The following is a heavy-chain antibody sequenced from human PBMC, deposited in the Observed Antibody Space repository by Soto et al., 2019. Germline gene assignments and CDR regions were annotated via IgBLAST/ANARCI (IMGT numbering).Heavy chain of an antibody. V-gene: IGHV4-39*01. CDR1: GGSISGSYYY. D-gene: IGHD1-20*01. CDR2: VFYTGFT. CDR3: ATSQKGYNWNYFDH. J-gene: IGHJ4*02. Sequence: SLTCAVSGGSISGSYYYWAWLRQSPGKGPEWIGSVFYTGFTSYNPSLESRVSVSVDTSKSQFSLKLSAVTAADTAVYYCATSQKGYNWNYFDHWGQGALVTVSS.